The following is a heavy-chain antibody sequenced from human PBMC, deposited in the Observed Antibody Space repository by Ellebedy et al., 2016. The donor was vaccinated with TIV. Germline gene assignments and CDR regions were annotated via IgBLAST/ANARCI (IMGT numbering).Heavy chain of an antibody. D-gene: IGHD6-19*01. CDR2: TYYRSKWYN. J-gene: IGHJ4*02. V-gene: IGHV6-1*01. CDR3: ARGAGDLDY. Sequence: MPSETLSLTCAISGDSVSSNSAAWNWIRQSSSRGLEWLGRTYYRSKWYNDYAISVKSRITINADTSKNQFSLHLNSVTPEDTAVYYCARGAGDLDYWGQGTLVTVSS. CDR1: GDSVSSNSAA.